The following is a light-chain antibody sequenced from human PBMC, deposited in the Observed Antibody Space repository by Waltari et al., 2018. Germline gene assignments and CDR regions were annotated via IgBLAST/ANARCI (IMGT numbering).Light chain of an antibody. CDR3: NSYASSSSLVGSVV. CDR2: EVS. J-gene: IGLJ2*01. V-gene: IGLV2-14*01. Sequence: QSALTQPASVSGSPGQSLTISCTGTNTDVGAYNYVSWFQQHPGKAPKPILYEVSNRPSGVSNRLAGSKSGNSASLTISGLQAEDEADYYGNSYASSSSLVGSVVFGGGTKVTVL. CDR1: NTDVGAYNY.